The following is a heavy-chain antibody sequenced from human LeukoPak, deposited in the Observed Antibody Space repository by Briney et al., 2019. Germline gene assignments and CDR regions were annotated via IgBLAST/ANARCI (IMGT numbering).Heavy chain of an antibody. V-gene: IGHV3-23*01. CDR2: ISGSGGSI. Sequence: GGSLRLSCAASGFTFSGYAMSWVRQAPGKGLEWVSAISGSGGSIYYADSVKGRFTISRDNSKNTLYLQMNSLRAEDTAVYYCAKEGQQWLVKYYFDYWGQGTLVTVSS. CDR3: AKEGQQWLVKYYFDY. J-gene: IGHJ4*02. CDR1: GFTFSGYA. D-gene: IGHD6-19*01.